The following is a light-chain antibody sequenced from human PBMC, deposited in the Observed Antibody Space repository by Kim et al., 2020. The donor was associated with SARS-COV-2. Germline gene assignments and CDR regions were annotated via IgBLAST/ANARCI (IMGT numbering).Light chain of an antibody. J-gene: IGLJ3*02. CDR2: EVS. Sequence: QSITISCTGTSSDVESYNLVSWYQQHPGKAPKLMIYEVSERPSGVSNRSSGSKSGNTASLTISELQAEDEADYYCYSYAGSSTFGVFGGGTQLTVL. V-gene: IGLV2-23*02. CDR3: YSYAGSSTFGV. CDR1: SSDVESYNL.